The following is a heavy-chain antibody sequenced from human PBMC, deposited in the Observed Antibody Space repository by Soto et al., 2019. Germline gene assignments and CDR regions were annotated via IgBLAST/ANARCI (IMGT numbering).Heavy chain of an antibody. CDR3: ARSRYYYGSGRTLTPYYFDY. J-gene: IGHJ4*02. D-gene: IGHD3-10*01. CDR1: GSSISSSSYY. V-gene: IGHV4-39*01. CDR2: IYYSGST. Sequence: SETLSLTCTVSGSSISSSSYYWGWIRQPPGKGLEWIGSIYYSGSTYYNPSLKSRVTISVDTSKNQFSLKLSSVTAADTAVYYCARSRYYYGSGRTLTPYYFDYWGQGTLVTVSS.